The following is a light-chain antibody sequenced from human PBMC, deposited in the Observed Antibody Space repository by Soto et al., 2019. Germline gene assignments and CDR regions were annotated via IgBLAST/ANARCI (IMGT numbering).Light chain of an antibody. Sequence: QSALTQPASVSGSPGQSITISCTGTSSDIGAYNSVSWYQQHPGKAPKLMIYEVSNRPSGVSNRFSASKSVNTASLTISGLQAEDEADYYCSSRTTSNPYVFGTGTKLTVL. J-gene: IGLJ1*01. V-gene: IGLV2-14*01. CDR3: SSRTTSNPYV. CDR1: SSDIGAYNS. CDR2: EVS.